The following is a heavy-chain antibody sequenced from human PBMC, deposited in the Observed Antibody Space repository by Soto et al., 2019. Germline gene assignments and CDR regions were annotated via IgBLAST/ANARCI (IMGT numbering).Heavy chain of an antibody. J-gene: IGHJ4*02. CDR1: GFTVSTSY. D-gene: IGHD2-2*01. V-gene: IGHV3-66*01. CDR2: IYRGGST. CDR3: AXXNVEPAAHFDY. Sequence: SLRLSCAASGFTVSTSYMTWVRQAPGKGLEWVSVIYRGGSTYYADSVKGRFTISRDNSKDTLYLQMNSLRAEDTGVYYCAXXNVEPAAHFDYWGQGTLVTVSS.